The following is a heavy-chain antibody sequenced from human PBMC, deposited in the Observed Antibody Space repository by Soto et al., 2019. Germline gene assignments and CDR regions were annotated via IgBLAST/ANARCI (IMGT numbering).Heavy chain of an antibody. CDR1: GYTFTNFY. V-gene: IGHV1-46*01. J-gene: IGHJ4*01. D-gene: IGHD2-8*02. Sequence: ASVKVSCKASGYTFTNFYIHWVRQAPGQGLEWIGLVNPEDGATRHAQNFQGRVTVTSDTSTRTVYMQPSSLRYEDTAIYYCARDPHTVRGVFFGNWGLGTLVTVSS. CDR2: VNPEDGAT. CDR3: ARDPHTVRGVFFGN.